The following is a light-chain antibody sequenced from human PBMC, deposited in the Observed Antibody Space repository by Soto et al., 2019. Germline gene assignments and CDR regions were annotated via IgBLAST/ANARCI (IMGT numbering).Light chain of an antibody. V-gene: IGKV1-39*01. Sequence: DIQMTQSTSSLSASQGDRVTISCRASQIISTYLNWYQQKPGTAPRLLISRASSVKSGVPPRFSGSGSGRDFTLTISSLQSEDFAFFYCPQYDNWPRTFGQGTKVDI. CDR3: PQYDNWPRT. CDR2: RAS. J-gene: IGKJ1*01. CDR1: QIISTY.